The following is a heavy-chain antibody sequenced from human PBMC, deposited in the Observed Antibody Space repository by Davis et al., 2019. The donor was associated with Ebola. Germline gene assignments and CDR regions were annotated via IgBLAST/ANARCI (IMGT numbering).Heavy chain of an antibody. CDR3: ARSPLVPGWGMDV. CDR2: IYPGDSDT. CDR1: GYSFTSYW. V-gene: IGHV5-51*01. J-gene: IGHJ6*02. D-gene: IGHD2-2*01. Sequence: PGGSLRLSCKGSGYSFTSYWIGWVRQMPGKGLEWMGIIYPGDSDTRYSPSFQGQVTISADKSISTAYLQWSSLKASDTAMYYCARSPLVPGWGMDVWGQGTTVTVSS.